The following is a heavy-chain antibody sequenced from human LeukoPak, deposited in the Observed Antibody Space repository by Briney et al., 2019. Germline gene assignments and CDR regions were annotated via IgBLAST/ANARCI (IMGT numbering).Heavy chain of an antibody. J-gene: IGHJ4*02. CDR2: IRYDGSNK. CDR3: ATGSSSGWY. CDR1: GFTFSSYG. D-gene: IGHD6-19*01. V-gene: IGHV3-30*02. Sequence: GGSLRLSCAASGFTFSSYGMHWVRQAPGKGLEWVAFIRYDGSNKYYVDSVKGRFTISRDNSKNTLYLQMNSLIAEDTAVYYCATGSSSGWYWGQGTLVTVSS.